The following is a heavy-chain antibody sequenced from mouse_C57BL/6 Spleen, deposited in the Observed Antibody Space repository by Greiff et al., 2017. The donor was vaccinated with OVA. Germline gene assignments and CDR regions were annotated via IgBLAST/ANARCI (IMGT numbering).Heavy chain of an antibody. Sequence: EVQGVESGGGLVKPGGSLKLSCAASGFTFSSYTMSWVRQTPEKRLEWVATISGGGGNTYYPDSVKGRFTISRDNAKNTLYLQMSSLRSEDTALYYCARQDYSTYFDYWGQGTTLTVSS. V-gene: IGHV5-9*01. J-gene: IGHJ2*01. D-gene: IGHD2-5*01. CDR3: ARQDYSTYFDY. CDR2: ISGGGGNT. CDR1: GFTFSSYT.